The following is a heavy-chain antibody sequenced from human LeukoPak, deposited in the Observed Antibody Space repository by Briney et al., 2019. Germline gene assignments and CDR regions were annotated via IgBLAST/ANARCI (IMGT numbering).Heavy chain of an antibody. CDR1: GYTFTVYF. D-gene: IGHD5-18*01. J-gene: IGHJ4*02. CDR2: INPNSGDT. Sequence: ASVKVSCKASGYTFTVYFIHWLRQAPGRGLEWIGWINPNSGDTSYAQKFQGRVTMTRDTSTSTVYMELSSLRSEDTAVYYCARAGYSYGSIYFDYWGQGTLVTVSS. V-gene: IGHV1-2*02. CDR3: ARAGYSYGSIYFDY.